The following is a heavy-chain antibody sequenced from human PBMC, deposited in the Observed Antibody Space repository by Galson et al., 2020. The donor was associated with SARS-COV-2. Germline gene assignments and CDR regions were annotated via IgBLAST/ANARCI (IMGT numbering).Heavy chain of an antibody. J-gene: IGHJ4*02. CDR2: IDWDDDK. CDR1: GFSLSTSGMC. D-gene: IGHD1-26*01. V-gene: IGHV2-70*11. CDR3: ARGRDSGSYYGSNVD. Sequence: ESGPTLVKPTQTLTLTCTFSGFSLSTSGMCVSWIRQPPGKALEWLARIDWDDDKYYSTSLKTRLTISKDTSKNQVVLTMTNMDPVDTATYYCARGRDSGSYYGSNVDWGQGTLVTVSS.